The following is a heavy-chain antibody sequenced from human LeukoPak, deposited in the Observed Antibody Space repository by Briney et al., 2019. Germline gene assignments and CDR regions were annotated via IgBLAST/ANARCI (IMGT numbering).Heavy chain of an antibody. Sequence: ASVKVSCKVSGYTLTELSMHWVRQAPGKGLEWMGGFDPEDGETIYAQKFQGRVTMTEGTSTDTAYMELSSLRSEDTAVYYCATHPNWNYEWFDPWGQGTLVTVSS. CDR2: FDPEDGET. V-gene: IGHV1-24*01. CDR3: ATHPNWNYEWFDP. CDR1: GYTLTELS. J-gene: IGHJ5*02. D-gene: IGHD1-7*01.